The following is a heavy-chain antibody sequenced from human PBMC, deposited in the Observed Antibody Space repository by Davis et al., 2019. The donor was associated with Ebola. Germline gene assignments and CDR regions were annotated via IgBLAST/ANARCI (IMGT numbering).Heavy chain of an antibody. V-gene: IGHV3-73*01. CDR3: TSRIAARPDPPLYHYYGMDV. J-gene: IGHJ6*02. CDR2: IRSKANSYAT. Sequence: PGGSLRLSCAASGFTFSGSAMHWVRQASGKGLEWVGRIRSKANSYATAYAASVTGRFTISRDDSKNTAYLQMNSLKTEDTAVYYCTSRIAARPDPPLYHYYGMDVWGQGTTVTVSS. CDR1: GFTFSGSA. D-gene: IGHD6-6*01.